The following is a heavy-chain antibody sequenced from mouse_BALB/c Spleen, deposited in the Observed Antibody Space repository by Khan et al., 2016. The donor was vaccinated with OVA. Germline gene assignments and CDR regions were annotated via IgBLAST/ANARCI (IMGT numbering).Heavy chain of an antibody. V-gene: IGHV1S81*02. J-gene: IGHJ2*01. CDR1: GYTFTSYW. CDR3: ARNKNIVATYLDC. CDR2: TNPTNGRT. Sequence: QVQLKQSGAGLVKASASVSMSCKASGYTFTSYWMHWVKQRLGQGLEWFAETNPTNGRTYYNEKFKSKATLTVDKSSSTAYMLLSGPTFEDSAVYYCARNKNIVATYLDCWGKGTTPTVSS. D-gene: IGHD2-12*01.